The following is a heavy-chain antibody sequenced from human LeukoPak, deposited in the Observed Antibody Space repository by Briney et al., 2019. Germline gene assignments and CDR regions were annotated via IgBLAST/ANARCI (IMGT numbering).Heavy chain of an antibody. V-gene: IGHV3-21*01. J-gene: IGHJ4*02. CDR2: ISSSSSYI. CDR3: ARDPTTYYDILTGSLADFAY. CDR1: GFTFSSYS. D-gene: IGHD3-9*01. Sequence: GGSLRLSCAASGFTFSSYSMNWVRQAPGKGLEWVSSISSSSSYIYYADSVKGRFTISRDNAKNSLYLQMNSLRAEDTAVYYCARDPTTYYDILTGSLADFAYWGQGTLVTVSS.